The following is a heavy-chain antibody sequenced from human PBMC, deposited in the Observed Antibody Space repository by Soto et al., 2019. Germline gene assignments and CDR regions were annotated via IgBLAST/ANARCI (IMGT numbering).Heavy chain of an antibody. CDR3: ASVLYRNVIHA. V-gene: IGHV1-2*02. Sequence: ASVKVSSKASGYIFSDYYIHWVRQAPGQGLEWMGWIDPRNGGTKYAQKFQDRLTMTTDTSTSTAFLELRRLRLDDTAVFFCASVLYRNVIHAWGQGTLVPVS. J-gene: IGHJ4*02. CDR2: IDPRNGGT. D-gene: IGHD5-18*01. CDR1: GYIFSDYY.